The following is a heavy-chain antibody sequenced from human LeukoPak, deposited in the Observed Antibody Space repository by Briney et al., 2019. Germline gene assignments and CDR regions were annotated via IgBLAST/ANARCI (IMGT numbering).Heavy chain of an antibody. CDR1: GYTFTGYY. J-gene: IGHJ5*02. D-gene: IGHD3-9*01. CDR2: INSASGFT. V-gene: IGHV1-2*02. Sequence: ASVKVSCKASGYTFTGYYMNWVRQPPGQGLEWMGWINSASGFTKFPQKFQGRVTKTRDTANTTVYLDLTRLTSDDPAFYYLWRNFDMRGFDPWGQGTLVTVSS. CDR3: WRNFDMRGFDP.